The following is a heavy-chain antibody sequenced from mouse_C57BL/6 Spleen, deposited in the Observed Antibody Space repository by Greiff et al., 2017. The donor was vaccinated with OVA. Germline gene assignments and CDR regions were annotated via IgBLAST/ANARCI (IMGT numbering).Heavy chain of an antibody. D-gene: IGHD2-5*01. CDR3: ARSSYYSNYEGYFDV. J-gene: IGHJ1*03. V-gene: IGHV1-64*01. Sequence: VQLQQPGAELVKPGASVQLSCKASGYTFTSYWMHWVKQRPGQGLEWIGMIHPNSGSTNYNEKFKSKATLTVDKSSSTAYMQLSSLTSEDSAVYYCARSSYYSNYEGYFDVWGTGTTVTVSS. CDR1: GYTFTSYW. CDR2: IHPNSGST.